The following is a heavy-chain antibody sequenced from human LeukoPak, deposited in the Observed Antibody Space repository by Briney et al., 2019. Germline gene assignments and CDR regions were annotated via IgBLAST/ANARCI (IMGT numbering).Heavy chain of an antibody. CDR1: GFTFSSYS. CDR3: ARSGLLEEFDY. V-gene: IGHV3-21*01. Sequence: GGSLRLSCAASGFTFSSYSMNWVRQAPGKGLEWVSSISSSSSYIYYADSVKGRFTISRDNAKNSLYLQMNSLRAEDTAAYYCARSGLLEEFDYWGQGTLVTVSS. CDR2: ISSSSSYI. J-gene: IGHJ4*02. D-gene: IGHD3-10*01.